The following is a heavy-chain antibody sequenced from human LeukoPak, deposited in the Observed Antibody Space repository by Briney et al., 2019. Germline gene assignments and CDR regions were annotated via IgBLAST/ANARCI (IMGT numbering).Heavy chain of an antibody. Sequence: GASVTVSFKASGYTFTSYAMNWVRQAPGQGLEWMGWINTNTGNPTYAQAFTGRSVFSLDTSVSTAYLQISSLKAEDTAVYYCARDWGGWNQAYWGQGTLVTVSS. CDR2: INTNTGNP. CDR3: ARDWGGWNQAY. CDR1: GYTFTSYA. J-gene: IGHJ4*02. V-gene: IGHV7-4-1*02. D-gene: IGHD1-1*01.